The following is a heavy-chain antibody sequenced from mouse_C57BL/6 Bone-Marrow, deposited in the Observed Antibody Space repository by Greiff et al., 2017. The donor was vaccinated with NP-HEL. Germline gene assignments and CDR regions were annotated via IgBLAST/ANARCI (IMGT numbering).Heavy chain of an antibody. CDR3: ARQKFYYGSSYWFAY. J-gene: IGHJ3*01. CDR1: GYTFTSYW. D-gene: IGHD1-1*01. V-gene: IGHV1-50*01. CDR2: IDPSDSYT. Sequence: QVQLQQPGAELVKPGASVKLSCKASGYTFTSYWMQWVKQRPGQGLEWIGEIDPSDSYTNYKQKFKGKATLTVDTSSSTAYMQLSSLTSEDSAVYYCARQKFYYGSSYWFAYWGQGTLVTVSA.